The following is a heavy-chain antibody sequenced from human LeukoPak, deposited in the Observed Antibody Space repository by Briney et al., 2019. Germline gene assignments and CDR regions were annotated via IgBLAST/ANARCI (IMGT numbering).Heavy chain of an antibody. J-gene: IGHJ3*02. V-gene: IGHV1-69*13. CDR3: ARASGAKAPDAFDI. Sequence: ASVKVSCKASGGTFSSYAISWVRQAPGQGLEWMGGIIPIFGTANYAQKFQGRVTITADESTSTAYMELSSLRSEDTAVYYCARASGAKAPDAFDIWGQGTVVTVSS. D-gene: IGHD7-27*01. CDR1: GGTFSSYA. CDR2: IIPIFGTA.